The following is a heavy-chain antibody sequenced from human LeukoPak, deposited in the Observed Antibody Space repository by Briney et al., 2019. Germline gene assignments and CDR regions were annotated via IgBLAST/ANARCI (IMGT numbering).Heavy chain of an antibody. D-gene: IGHD3-22*01. CDR1: GFTFSSYS. CDR2: ISSSSSYI. J-gene: IGHJ4*02. V-gene: IGHV3-21*01. Sequence: GGSLRLSCAASGFTFSSYSMNWVRQAPGKGLEWVSSISSSSSYIYYADSVKGRFTISRDNAKNSLYLQMNSLRAEDTAVYYCAKGSYYDSSGSFYFDYWGQGTLVTVSS. CDR3: AKGSYYDSSGSFYFDY.